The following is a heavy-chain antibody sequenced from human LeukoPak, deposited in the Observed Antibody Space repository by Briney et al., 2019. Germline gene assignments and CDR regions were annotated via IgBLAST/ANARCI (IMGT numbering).Heavy chain of an antibody. J-gene: IGHJ4*02. CDR1: GGTFSSYA. V-gene: IGHV1-69*13. Sequence: GASVKVSCKASGGTFSSYAISWVRQAPGQGLEWMGGIIPIFGTANYAQKFQGRVTITADGSTSTAYMELSSLRSEDTAVYYCASGVSSGYYWGFDYWGQGTLVTVSS. CDR3: ASGVSSGYYWGFDY. D-gene: IGHD3-22*01. CDR2: IIPIFGTA.